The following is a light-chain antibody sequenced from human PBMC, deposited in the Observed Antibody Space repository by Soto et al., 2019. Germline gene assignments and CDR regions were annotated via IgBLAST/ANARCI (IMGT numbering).Light chain of an antibody. J-gene: IGKJ2*01. Sequence: EVVLTQSPATLSLSPGERATLSCRASQTLANYLAWYQQRPGQAPRLLIYDASNRATGIPARFSGSGSVTDFTLTISSLEPEDSAVYYCQQRSDSYTFGQGTTLEIK. CDR3: QQRSDSYT. V-gene: IGKV3-11*01. CDR1: QTLANY. CDR2: DAS.